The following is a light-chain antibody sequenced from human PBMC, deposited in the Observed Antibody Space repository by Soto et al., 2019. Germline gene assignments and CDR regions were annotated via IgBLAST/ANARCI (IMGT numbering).Light chain of an antibody. CDR3: QNYNSAPHK. CDR1: QGSSNY. V-gene: IGKV1-27*01. CDR2: AAS. Sequence: DIQMTQSPSSLSASGGDRITITCRASQGSSNYLAWYQQQPGTVPKLLIYAASTLQSGVPSRFSGSGSGTAFTLTISTLQPEDVATYYCQNYNSAPHKFGQGTKVE. J-gene: IGKJ1*01.